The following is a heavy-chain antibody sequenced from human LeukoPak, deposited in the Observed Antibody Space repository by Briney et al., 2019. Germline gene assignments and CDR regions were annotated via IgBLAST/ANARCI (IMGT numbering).Heavy chain of an antibody. CDR3: ARVLPTTYYYDSSGYYP. CDR1: GYTFIGYD. V-gene: IGHV1-8*01. J-gene: IGHJ5*02. D-gene: IGHD3-22*01. CDR2: MNPNSGDT. Sequence: ASVKVSCKTSGYTFIGYDINWVRQATGQGLEWMGWMNPNSGDTGYAQKFQGRVTMTRDTSISTAYMELSSLRSEDTAVYYCARVLPTTYYYDSSGYYPWGQGTLVTVSS.